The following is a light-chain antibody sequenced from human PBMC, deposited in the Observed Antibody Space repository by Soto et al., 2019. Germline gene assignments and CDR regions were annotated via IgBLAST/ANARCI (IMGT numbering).Light chain of an antibody. CDR2: AAS. V-gene: IGKV1-39*01. J-gene: IGKJ2*01. CDR1: RAITNH. CDR3: QQGHSFPYT. Sequence: DVQLTQSPSPLSASVGDRVSISCRASRAITNHLNWYQQKPGKAPILLVYAASTLETGVPSRFSGSGSGTHFTLTISSLQPEDFATYYCQQGHSFPYTFGQGTKLEI.